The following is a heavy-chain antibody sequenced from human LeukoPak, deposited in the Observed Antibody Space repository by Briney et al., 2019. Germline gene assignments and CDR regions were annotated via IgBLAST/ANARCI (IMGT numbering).Heavy chain of an antibody. J-gene: IGHJ4*02. CDR1: GGSISSSSYY. V-gene: IGHV4-61*05. CDR2: IYYSGST. CDR3: ARRESGYPFDY. D-gene: IGHD5-12*01. Sequence: SETLSLTCTVSGGSISSSSYYWSWIRQPPGKGLEWIGYIYYSGSTNYNPSLKSRVTISVDTSKNQFSLKLSSVTAPDTAVYYCARRESGYPFDYWGQGTLVTVSS.